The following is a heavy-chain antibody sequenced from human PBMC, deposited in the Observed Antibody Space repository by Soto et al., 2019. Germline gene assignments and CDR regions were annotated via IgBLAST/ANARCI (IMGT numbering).Heavy chain of an antibody. V-gene: IGHV1-69*13. CDR3: ARDSGAPMVRGVIQASFGY. CDR2: IIPIFGTA. CDR1: GGTFSSYA. D-gene: IGHD3-10*01. J-gene: IGHJ4*02. Sequence: SVKVSCKASGGTFSSYAISWVRQAPGQGLEWMGGIIPIFGTANYAQKFQGRVTITADESTSTAYMELSSLRSEDTAVYYCARDSGAPMVRGVIQASFGYWGQGPLVTVSS.